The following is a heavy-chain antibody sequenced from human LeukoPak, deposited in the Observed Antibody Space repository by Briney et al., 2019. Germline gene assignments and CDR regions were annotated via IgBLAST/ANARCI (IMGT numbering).Heavy chain of an antibody. CDR1: GGSISSYY. J-gene: IGHJ2*01. CDR3: ARAPAGIVVVPAAIRQGDWYFDL. Sequence: SETLSLTCTVSGGSISSYYWSWIRQPAGKGLEWIGRIYTSGSTNYNPSLKSRVTMSVDTSKNQFSLKLSSVTAADTAVYYCARAPAGIVVVPAAIRQGDWYFDLWGRGTLVTVSS. CDR2: IYTSGST. V-gene: IGHV4-4*07. D-gene: IGHD2-2*02.